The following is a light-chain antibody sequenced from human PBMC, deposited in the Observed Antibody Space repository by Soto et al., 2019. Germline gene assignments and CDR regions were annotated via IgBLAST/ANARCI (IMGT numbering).Light chain of an antibody. Sequence: EIVMTQSPAALSVSPGERATVSCRASQSVSRNLAWFQQKPGQAPRLLIYGASTRASGIPARFSGSGSGTEFTLTISSLLSEDFAVYYCQQYNNWQSFGPGTKVEAK. CDR2: GAS. J-gene: IGKJ1*01. V-gene: IGKV3-15*01. CDR3: QQYNNWQS. CDR1: QSVSRN.